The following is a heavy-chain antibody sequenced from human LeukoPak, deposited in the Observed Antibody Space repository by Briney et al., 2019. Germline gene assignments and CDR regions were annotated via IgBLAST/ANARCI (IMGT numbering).Heavy chain of an antibody. CDR1: GYTFTGYY. Sequence: ASVKVSCKASGYTFTGYYMHWVRQAPGQGLEWMGIINPSGGSTSYAQKLQGRVTMTTDTSTSTAYMELRSLRSDDTAVYYCARVHDYYGSGSYPPPFDYWGQGTLVTVSS. D-gene: IGHD3-10*01. CDR2: INPSGGST. V-gene: IGHV1-46*01. CDR3: ARVHDYYGSGSYPPPFDY. J-gene: IGHJ4*02.